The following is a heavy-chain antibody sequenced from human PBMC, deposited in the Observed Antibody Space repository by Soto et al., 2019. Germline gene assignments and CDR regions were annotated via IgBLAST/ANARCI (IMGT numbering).Heavy chain of an antibody. J-gene: IGHJ3*02. CDR1: GGTFSSYA. D-gene: IGHD3-3*01. CDR3: ARDREIAISGVGGGDAFDI. CDR2: IIPIFGTP. Sequence: QVQLVQSGAEVKKPGSSVKVSCKASGGTFSSYAISWVRQAPGQGLEWMGGIIPIFGTPHYAQKFQGRVTIIADETTSTAYMERSRLRSEDTAVYYCARDREIAISGVGGGDAFDIWGQGTMVTVSS. V-gene: IGHV1-69*01.